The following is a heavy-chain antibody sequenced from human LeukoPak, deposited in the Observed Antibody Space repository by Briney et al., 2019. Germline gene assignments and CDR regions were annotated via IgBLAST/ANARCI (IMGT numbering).Heavy chain of an antibody. V-gene: IGHV4-61*02. D-gene: IGHD6-13*01. CDR2: IYTSGST. CDR1: GGSISSGSYY. CDR3: ARIAAAGIDY. Sequence: SETLSLTCTVSGGSISSGSYYWSWIRQPAGKGLEWIGRIYTSGSTNYNPSLKSRVTILVDTSKNQFSLKLSSVTAADTAVYYCARIAAAGIDYWGQGTLVTVSS. J-gene: IGHJ4*02.